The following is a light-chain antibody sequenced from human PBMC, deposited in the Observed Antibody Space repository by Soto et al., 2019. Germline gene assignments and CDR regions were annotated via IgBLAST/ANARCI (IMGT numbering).Light chain of an antibody. Sequence: EIVLSQSPGTLSLSQGERATLSCRASQSVSSNYLAWYQQKPGQAPALRIYGASTRDTAIPARFRGSGSGTEFTLTISILQSEDFAVYYCQEYSKWPSRTFGPGTKVDIK. V-gene: IGKV3-15*01. CDR1: QSVSSN. CDR2: GAS. J-gene: IGKJ1*01. CDR3: QEYSKWPSRT.